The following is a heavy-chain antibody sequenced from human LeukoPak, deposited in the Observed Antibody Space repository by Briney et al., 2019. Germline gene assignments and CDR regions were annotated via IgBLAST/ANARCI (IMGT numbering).Heavy chain of an antibody. D-gene: IGHD3-16*01. CDR2: IKQDGSEK. V-gene: IGHV3-7*01. CDR1: GFTFSNYA. Sequence: GGSLRLSCAASGFTFSNYAMSWVRQAPGKGLEWVANIKQDGSEKYYVDSVKGRFTISRDNAKNSLYLQMNSLRAEDTAVYYCARVLGLGAAFDIWGQGTMVTVSS. CDR3: ARVLGLGAAFDI. J-gene: IGHJ3*02.